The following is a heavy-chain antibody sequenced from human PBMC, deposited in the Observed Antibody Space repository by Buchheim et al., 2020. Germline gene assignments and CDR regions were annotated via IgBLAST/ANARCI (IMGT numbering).Heavy chain of an antibody. CDR1: GFTFSSYW. J-gene: IGHJ6*02. Sequence: EVQLVESGGGLVQPGGSLRLSCAASGFTFSSYWMSWVRQAPGKGLEWVANIKQDGSEKYYVDSVKGRFTISRDNAKNTLYLQMNSLRAEDTAVYYCAREGSGWAYYYYYGMDVWGQGTT. D-gene: IGHD6-19*01. CDR2: IKQDGSEK. V-gene: IGHV3-7*01. CDR3: AREGSGWAYYYYYGMDV.